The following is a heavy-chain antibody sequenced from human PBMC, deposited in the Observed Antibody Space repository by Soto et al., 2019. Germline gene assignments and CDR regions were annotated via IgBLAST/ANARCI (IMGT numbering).Heavy chain of an antibody. D-gene: IGHD3-22*01. CDR2: ISSSSSTI. Sequence: RLSCAASGFTFSSYSMNWVLQAPGKGLEWVSYISSSSSTIYYADSVKGRFTISRDNAKNSLYLQMNSLRDEDTAVYYCASLVVAKTRNAFDIWGQGTLVTV. J-gene: IGHJ3*02. V-gene: IGHV3-48*02. CDR1: GFTFSSYS. CDR3: ASLVVAKTRNAFDI.